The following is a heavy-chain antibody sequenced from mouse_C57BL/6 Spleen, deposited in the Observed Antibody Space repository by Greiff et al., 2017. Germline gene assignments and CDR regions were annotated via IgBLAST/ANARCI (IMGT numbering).Heavy chain of an antibody. D-gene: IGHD2-2*01. V-gene: IGHV1-69*01. Sequence: QVQLQQPGAELVMPGASVKLSCKASGYTFTSYWMHWVKQRPGQGLEWIGEIDPSDSYTNYNQKFKGKSTLTVDKSSSTAYMQLSSLTSEDSAVYYCARSSTMVTTGYYAMDYWGQGTSVTVSS. J-gene: IGHJ4*01. CDR1: GYTFTSYW. CDR3: ARSSTMVTTGYYAMDY. CDR2: IDPSDSYT.